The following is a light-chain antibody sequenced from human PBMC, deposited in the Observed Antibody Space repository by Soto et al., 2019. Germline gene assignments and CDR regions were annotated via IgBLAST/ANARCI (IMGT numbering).Light chain of an antibody. CDR2: DAS. J-gene: IGKJ2*01. Sequence: EIVLTQSPGTLSLSPGERATLSCRASQSVSSSYLAWYQQKPGQAPRLLIYDASGRATGIPDRFSGSGSGTDFTLTISRLEPEDFAVYYCQQYGSSPYTFGQGTNLEIK. V-gene: IGKV3-20*01. CDR1: QSVSSSY. CDR3: QQYGSSPYT.